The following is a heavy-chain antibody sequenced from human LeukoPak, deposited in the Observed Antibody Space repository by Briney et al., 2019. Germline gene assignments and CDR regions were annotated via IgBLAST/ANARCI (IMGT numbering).Heavy chain of an antibody. CDR2: IYYSGST. D-gene: IGHD1-26*01. V-gene: IGHV4-39*01. J-gene: IGHJ4*02. Sequence: SETLSLTCTVSGGSVSSSNYYWGWIRQPPGTGLEWIGSIYYSGSTYYNPSLKSRVTMSVDTSKNQLSLKLISVTAADTAVYYCVRLLVGATYYFDYWGQGTLVTVSS. CDR1: GGSVSSSNYY. CDR3: VRLLVGATYYFDY.